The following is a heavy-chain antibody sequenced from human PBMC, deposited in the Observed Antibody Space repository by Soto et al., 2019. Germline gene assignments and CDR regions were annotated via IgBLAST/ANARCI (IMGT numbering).Heavy chain of an antibody. CDR3: ASRGGSYRYGYYFDY. Sequence: SETLSLTCTVSGGSISSGDYYWSWIRQPPGKGLEWIGYIYYSGITYYNPSLKSRLTISLDTSKNQLSLKLSSVTAADTAVYYCASRGGSYRYGYYFDYWGQGTLLTVSS. J-gene: IGHJ4*02. D-gene: IGHD3-16*02. V-gene: IGHV4-30-4*01. CDR2: IYYSGIT. CDR1: GGSISSGDYY.